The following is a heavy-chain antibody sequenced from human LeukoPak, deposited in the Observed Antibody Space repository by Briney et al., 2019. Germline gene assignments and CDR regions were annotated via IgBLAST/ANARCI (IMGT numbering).Heavy chain of an antibody. CDR3: AKEYTGTFSPFPSYFDN. CDR2: ITGSGGRT. Sequence: GGSLRLSCAASGFTFSSYAMNWVRQAPGKGLEWVSAITGSGGRTYYADSVKGRFTISRDNSKNTLYLQMNGLRAEDTAIYYCAKEYTGTFSPFPSYFDNWGQGTLVTVSS. CDR1: GFTFSSYA. V-gene: IGHV3-23*01. J-gene: IGHJ4*02. D-gene: IGHD1-26*01.